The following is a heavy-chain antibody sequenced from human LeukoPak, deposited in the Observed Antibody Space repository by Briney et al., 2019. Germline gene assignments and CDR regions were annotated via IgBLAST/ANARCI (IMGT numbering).Heavy chain of an antibody. D-gene: IGHD3/OR15-3a*01. CDR2: IYYSGTT. J-gene: IGHJ4*02. V-gene: IGHV4-39*01. CDR3: ARQTGSGLFILP. CDR1: GGSISSSPYY. Sequence: SETLSLTCTVSGGSISSSPYYWGWIRQPPGKGLEWIGSIYYSGTTHYNPSLESQVSISIDTSKNQFSLRLTSVTAADTAVYYCARQTGSGLFILPGGQGTLVTVSS.